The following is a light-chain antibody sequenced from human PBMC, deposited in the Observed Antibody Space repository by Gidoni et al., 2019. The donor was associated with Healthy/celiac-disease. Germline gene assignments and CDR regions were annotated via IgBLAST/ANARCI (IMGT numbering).Light chain of an antibody. CDR1: QSVSSY. J-gene: IGKJ1*01. CDR3: QQRSNWPGT. V-gene: IGKV3-11*01. Sequence: IVLAQSPATLSLSPGERATLSCRASQSVSSYLAWYQQKPGQAPRLLIYDASNRATGIPARFSGSGPGTDFTLTISSLEPEDFAVYYCQQRSNWPGTFGQGTKVEIK. CDR2: DAS.